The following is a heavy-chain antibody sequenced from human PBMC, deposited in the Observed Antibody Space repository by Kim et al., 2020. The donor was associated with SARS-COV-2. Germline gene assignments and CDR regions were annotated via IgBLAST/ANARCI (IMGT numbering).Heavy chain of an antibody. D-gene: IGHD3-10*01. J-gene: IGHJ5*02. CDR1: GGTFSSYA. V-gene: IGHV1-69*13. CDR3: ARVRATGGYYGSGSYHWFDP. CDR2: IIPIFGTA. Sequence: SVKVSCKASGGTFSSYAISWVRQAPGQGLEWMGGIIPIFGTANYAQKFQGRVTITADESTSTAYMELSSLRSEDTAVYYCARVRATGGYYGSGSYHWFDPWGQGTLVTVSS.